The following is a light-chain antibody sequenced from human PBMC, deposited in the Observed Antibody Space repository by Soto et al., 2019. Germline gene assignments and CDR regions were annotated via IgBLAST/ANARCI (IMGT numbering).Light chain of an antibody. CDR1: RSNIGAGYD. CDR3: QTHDSSLSSYV. CDR2: GND. V-gene: IGLV1-40*01. Sequence: QSVLTQPPSVSGAPGQRVTISCTGSRSNIGAGYDVHWYQQLPGTGPKLLIYGNDNRPSGVPDRFSGSKSGTSASLAITGLQAEDEANYYCQTHDSSLSSYVFGTGTKSPS. J-gene: IGLJ1*01.